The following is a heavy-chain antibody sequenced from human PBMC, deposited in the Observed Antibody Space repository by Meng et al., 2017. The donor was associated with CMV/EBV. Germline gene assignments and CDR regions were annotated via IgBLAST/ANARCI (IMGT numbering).Heavy chain of an antibody. J-gene: IGHJ5*02. D-gene: IGHD6-13*01. CDR3: ARDAPEGSSSCYGAWFDP. Sequence: FPTYPIRWLLQSPVQGLEWMGRIIPIFGPANSSQNFPGRVTITADESTSPAYMELSSLGSEDTALYYCARDAPEGSSSCYGAWFDPWGQGTLVTVSS. V-gene: IGHV1-69*01. CDR2: IIPIFGPA. CDR1: FPTYP.